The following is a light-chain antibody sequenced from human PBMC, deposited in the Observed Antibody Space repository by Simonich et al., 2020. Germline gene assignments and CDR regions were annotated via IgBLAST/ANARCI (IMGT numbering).Light chain of an antibody. CDR3: QVWDSSSDHWV. Sequence: SYVLTQPPSVSVAPGKTARITCGGNNIGSKSVHWYQQKPGQAPVLAVYDDSDRPPGVPGRFSGSNSGNTATLTISRVEAGDEADYYCQVWDSSSDHWVFGGGTKLTVL. CDR2: DDS. V-gene: IGLV3-21*03. CDR1: NIGSKS. J-gene: IGLJ3*02.